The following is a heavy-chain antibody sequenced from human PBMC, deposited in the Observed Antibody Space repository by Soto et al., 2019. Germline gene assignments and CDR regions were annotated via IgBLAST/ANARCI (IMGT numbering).Heavy chain of an antibody. CDR3: ARLGLQLDY. CDR1: GGSISSSSYY. V-gene: IGHV4-39*01. J-gene: IGHJ4*02. CDR2: IYYSGST. Sequence: PSETLSLTCTVSGGSISSSSYYWGWIRQPPGKGLEWIGSIYYSGSTYYNPSLKSRVTISVDTSKNQFSLKLSSVTAADTAVYYCARLGLQLDYWGQGTLVTVSS. D-gene: IGHD1-1*01.